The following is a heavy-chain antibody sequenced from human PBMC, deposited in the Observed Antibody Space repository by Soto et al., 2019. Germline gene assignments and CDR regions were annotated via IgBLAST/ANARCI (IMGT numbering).Heavy chain of an antibody. CDR3: ARGNIAVAVRGLFDY. Sequence: GGSLRLSCIASELTFSTSWMHWVRQAPGKGPVWISRINTDGSDVTYADSVKGRFAVSRDNAKNTLYLQMNSLRVEDTAVYFCARGNIAVAVRGLFDYWGQGTLVTVSS. CDR1: ELTFSTSW. CDR2: INTDGSDV. V-gene: IGHV3-74*03. J-gene: IGHJ4*02. D-gene: IGHD6-19*01.